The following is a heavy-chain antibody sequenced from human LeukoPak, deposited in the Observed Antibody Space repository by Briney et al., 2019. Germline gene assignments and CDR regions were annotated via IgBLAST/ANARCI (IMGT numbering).Heavy chain of an antibody. CDR1: GFTFRSYW. CDR3: ARAYYSPFDY. J-gene: IGHJ4*02. D-gene: IGHD3-10*01. CDR2: INSGASST. Sequence: GWSLRLSCAATGFTFRSYWLHWLRQAPGKGLVWVSSINSGASSTSYAASVKGRFTISRDTAKITLYLQMNSLRAEDTAVYYCARAYYSPFDYWGQGTLVTVSS. V-gene: IGHV3-74*01.